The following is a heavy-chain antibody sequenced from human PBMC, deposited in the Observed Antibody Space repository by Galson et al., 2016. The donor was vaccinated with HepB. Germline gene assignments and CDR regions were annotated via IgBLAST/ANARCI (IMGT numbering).Heavy chain of an antibody. CDR3: ARDNWGIDY. CDR1: EFTFSSYS. Sequence: SLRLSCADSEFTFSSYSMNWVRQAPGKGLEWVARIEHDGSGTYYVDSVKGRFTISRDNAENSLYLQMNSLRAEDTAVYYCARDNWGIDYLGQGTLVTVSS. CDR2: IEHDGSGT. J-gene: IGHJ4*02. V-gene: IGHV3-7*03. D-gene: IGHD7-27*01.